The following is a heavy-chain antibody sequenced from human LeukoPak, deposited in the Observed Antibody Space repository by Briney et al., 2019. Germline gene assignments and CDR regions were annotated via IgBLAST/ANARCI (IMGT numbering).Heavy chain of an antibody. CDR1: GYSFTSYW. D-gene: IGHD2-15*01. CDR2: IYPGDSDA. V-gene: IGHV5-51*01. Sequence: GESLKISCTGSGYSFTSYWIGWVRQMPGKGLEWMGIIYPGDSDARYGPSFQGQVTISADKSISTAYLQWSSLKASDTAMYYCARQEYCSGGSCYTWFDPWGQGTLVIVSS. CDR3: ARQEYCSGGSCYTWFDP. J-gene: IGHJ5*02.